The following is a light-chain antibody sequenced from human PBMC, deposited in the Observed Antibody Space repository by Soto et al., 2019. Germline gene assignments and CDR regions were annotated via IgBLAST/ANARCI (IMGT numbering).Light chain of an antibody. CDR2: EVV. CDR3: KSYAGSNTYV. Sequence: QSVLAQPPSASGSPGQSVTISCTGTKNDIGFYDFVSWYQHHPGKAPRLMIYEVVQRPSGVPDRFSGSKSGNTASLTVSGLQAADEADYFCKSYAGSNTYVFGSGTKVTVL. J-gene: IGLJ1*01. V-gene: IGLV2-8*01. CDR1: KNDIGFYDF.